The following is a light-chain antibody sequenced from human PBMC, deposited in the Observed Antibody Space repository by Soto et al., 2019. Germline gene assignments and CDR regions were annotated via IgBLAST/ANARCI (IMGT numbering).Light chain of an antibody. J-gene: IGKJ5*01. V-gene: IGKV3-15*01. CDR3: QHYNNWPIT. Sequence: EIVLTQSPGTLSLSPGERATLSCRVSQSVSSSYLAWYQQKPGQAPRLLIYGASTRATAIPARFSGSGSGTEFTLTISSLQSEDFAVYYCQHYNNWPITFGQGTLLEVK. CDR2: GAS. CDR1: QSVSSSY.